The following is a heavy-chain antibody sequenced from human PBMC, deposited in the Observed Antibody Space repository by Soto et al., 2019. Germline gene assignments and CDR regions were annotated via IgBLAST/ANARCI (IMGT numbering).Heavy chain of an antibody. CDR2: IWYDGSNR. CDR3: ARGGIGGTVFRGFCDY. CDR1: GTIFSGYG. D-gene: IGHD1-7*01. V-gene: IGHV3-33*01. Sequence: QKYLVESGGGVVQPGGSLRLSCVPSGTIFSGYGMHWVRQAPGKGLEWVAVIWYDGSNRYYADSVKGRFTISRDNSKDMLYLQMYSLRAEDTAVYYCARGGIGGTVFRGFCDYWGQRTLVTVSS. J-gene: IGHJ4*02.